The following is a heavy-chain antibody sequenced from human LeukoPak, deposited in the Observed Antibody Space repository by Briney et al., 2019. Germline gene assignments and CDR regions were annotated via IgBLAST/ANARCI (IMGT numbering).Heavy chain of an antibody. CDR2: INSDGSST. Sequence: GGSLRLSCAASGFTFSSYWMHWVRQAPGKGLVWVSRINSDGSSTSYADSVKGRFTISRDNAKNSLYLQMDSLRVEDTAVYYCARSAIPKTFAARRLGYYYMDVWGKGTTVTVSS. D-gene: IGHD6-6*01. V-gene: IGHV3-74*01. CDR3: ARSAIPKTFAARRLGYYYMDV. J-gene: IGHJ6*03. CDR1: GFTFSSYW.